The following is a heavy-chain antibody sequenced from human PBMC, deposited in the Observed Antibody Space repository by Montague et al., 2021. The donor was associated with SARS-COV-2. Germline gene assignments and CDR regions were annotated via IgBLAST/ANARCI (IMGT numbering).Heavy chain of an antibody. CDR3: ARGPTNNIGMVATRLDY. CDR1: GGSFSGYY. D-gene: IGHD5-12*01. V-gene: IGHV4-34*01. CDR2: INHSGST. Sequence: LSLTCAVYGGSFSGYYWNWSRQPPGKGLEWIGEINHSGSTNYNPSLKSRVTISVDTSNNQFSLKLTSVTAADTAVYYCARGPTNNIGMVATRLDYWGQGTLVTVSS. J-gene: IGHJ4*02.